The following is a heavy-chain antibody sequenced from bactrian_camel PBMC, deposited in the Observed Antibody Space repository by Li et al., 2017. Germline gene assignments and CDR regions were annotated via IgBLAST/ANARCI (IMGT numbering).Heavy chain of an antibody. D-gene: IGHD5*01. CDR2: RDSHGRT. V-gene: IGHV3S42*01. Sequence: VQPVESGGGSMEPGGSLILSCSTSTFYYNNWCLGWFRQAPGKSREGLAARDSHGRTSYAESVKGRFTISQDNDKNTLFLHLNNLKPEDSAMYYCAADRCLSLPPEGWDVLIGGDYSAQGTQV. CDR1: TFYYNNWC. J-gene: IGHJ4*01.